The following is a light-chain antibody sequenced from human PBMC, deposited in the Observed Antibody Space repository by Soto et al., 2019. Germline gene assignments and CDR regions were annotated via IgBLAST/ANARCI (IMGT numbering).Light chain of an antibody. CDR2: AAS. CDR1: QSISSY. V-gene: IGKV1-39*01. Sequence: DIQMTQSPSSLSASVGDRVTITCRASQSISSYLNWYQQKPGKAPKLLIYAASSLQSGVPSRFSGSGSGTDFTLTISNLQPEDFTTYYCQQSRTFGPGTKEDIK. CDR3: QQSRT. J-gene: IGKJ3*01.